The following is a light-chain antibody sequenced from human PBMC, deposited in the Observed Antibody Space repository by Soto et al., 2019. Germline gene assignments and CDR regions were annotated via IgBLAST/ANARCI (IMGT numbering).Light chain of an antibody. CDR1: QRISNY. V-gene: IGKV1-39*01. CDR3: QQSYSTPRT. CDR2: AAS. Sequence: IQMTHSPSSLSASVGDRVTITCRASQRISNYLNWYQQKPGKAPKLLIYAASTLQSGVPSRFSGSGSGTDFTLTISSLQPEDFATYYCQQSYSTPRTFGQGTRLEI. J-gene: IGKJ5*01.